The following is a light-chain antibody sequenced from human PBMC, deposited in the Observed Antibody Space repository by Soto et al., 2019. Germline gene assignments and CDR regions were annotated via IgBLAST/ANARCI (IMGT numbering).Light chain of an antibody. CDR3: ASWDDNLYV. CDR1: NSNIGSHT. CDR2: SNS. J-gene: IGLJ1*01. V-gene: IGLV1-44*01. Sequence: QSVLTQPPSASGTPGQRVTISCSVSNSNIGSHTVNWYQQLPGTAPKLLIYSNSQRPLGVPVRFSGSKSGTSASLAISGLQSEDEADYYCASWDDNLYVFGLGTKVTVL.